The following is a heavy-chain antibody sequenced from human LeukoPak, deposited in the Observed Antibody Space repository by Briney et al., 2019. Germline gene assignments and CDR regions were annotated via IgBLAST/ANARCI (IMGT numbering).Heavy chain of an antibody. CDR1: GGSFSGYY. CDR2: INHSGST. Sequence: SETLSLTCAVYGGSFSGYYWSWIRQPPGKGLEWIGEINHSGSTNYNPSLRSRVTISVDTSKNQFSLKLSSVTAADTAVYYCARDPSSGGAFEIWGQGTMVTVSS. V-gene: IGHV4-34*01. J-gene: IGHJ3*02. D-gene: IGHD2-15*01. CDR3: ARDPSSGGAFEI.